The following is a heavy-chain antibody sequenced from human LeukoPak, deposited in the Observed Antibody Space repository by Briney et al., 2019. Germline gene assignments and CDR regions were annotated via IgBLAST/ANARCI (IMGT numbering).Heavy chain of an antibody. D-gene: IGHD3-22*01. CDR1: GFTFSSYG. Sequence: PGGSLRLSCAASGFTFSSYGMHWVRQAPGKGLEWVAFIRYDGSNKYYADSVKGRFTISRDNSKNTLYLQMNSLRAEDTAVYYCAKAANYHDSSGYEYWGQGTLVTVSS. CDR2: IRYDGSNK. CDR3: AKAANYHDSSGYEY. J-gene: IGHJ4*02. V-gene: IGHV3-30*02.